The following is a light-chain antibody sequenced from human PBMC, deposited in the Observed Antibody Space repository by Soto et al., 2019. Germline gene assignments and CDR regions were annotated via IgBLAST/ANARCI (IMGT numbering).Light chain of an antibody. Sequence: EIVMTQSPATLSVYPVERATLSCRASQSVSSNLAWYQQKPGQAPRLLIYGASTRATGIPARFSGSGSGTEFTLTISSLQSEDFAVYYCQQYNNWPPYTFGQGTKRES. CDR2: GAS. J-gene: IGKJ2*01. CDR3: QQYNNWPPYT. V-gene: IGKV3-15*01. CDR1: QSVSSN.